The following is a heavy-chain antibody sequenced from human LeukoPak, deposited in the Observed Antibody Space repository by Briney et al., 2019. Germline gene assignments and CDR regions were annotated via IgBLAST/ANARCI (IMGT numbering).Heavy chain of an antibody. CDR1: GDSIRGYY. CDR2: IYSSGST. V-gene: IGHV4-4*07. D-gene: IGHD1-26*01. CDR3: ARESGSYSRIEF. J-gene: IGHJ4*02. Sequence: PSETLSLTCSVSGDSIRGYYWSWIRQPAGKGLEWIGRIYSSGSTNYNPSLKSRGTMSVDTSKNQFPLKLTSMTAADTAVYFCARESGSYSRIEFWGQGTLVTVSS.